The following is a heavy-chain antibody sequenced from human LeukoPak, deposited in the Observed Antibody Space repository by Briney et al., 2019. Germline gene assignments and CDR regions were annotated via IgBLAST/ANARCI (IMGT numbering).Heavy chain of an antibody. CDR1: VYTFTGYY. D-gene: IGHD3-10*01. Sequence: AASVKVSCKASVYTFTGYYMHWVRQAPGQGLEWMGWINPNSGGTNYAQKFQGRVTMTRDTSISTAYMELSRLRSDDTAVYYCETMVRGVSYDAFDIWGQGTMVTVSS. CDR3: ETMVRGVSYDAFDI. J-gene: IGHJ3*02. CDR2: INPNSGGT. V-gene: IGHV1-2*02.